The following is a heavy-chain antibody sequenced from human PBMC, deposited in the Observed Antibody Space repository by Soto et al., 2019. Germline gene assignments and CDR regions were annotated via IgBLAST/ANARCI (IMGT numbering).Heavy chain of an antibody. D-gene: IGHD2-21*01. V-gene: IGHV4-34*01. CDR2: INHSGST. CDR3: ARGESVATIFGGLVPFHY. Sequence: QVHLQQWGAGLLKPSETLSLTCAVYGGSFSGYYCSWIRQPPGKGLEWIGEINHSGSTNYNPSLKSRVPISVDRSKNQFSLKLSSVTAADTAVYYCARGESVATIFGGLVPFHYWGQGTLVIVSS. CDR1: GGSFSGYY. J-gene: IGHJ4*02.